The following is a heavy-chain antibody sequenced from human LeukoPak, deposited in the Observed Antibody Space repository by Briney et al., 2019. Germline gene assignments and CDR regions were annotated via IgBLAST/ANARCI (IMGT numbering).Heavy chain of an antibody. D-gene: IGHD6-6*01. CDR2: ITDSGGDT. V-gene: IGHV3-23*01. Sequence: PGGSLRLSCAASGFTFSSYWMSWVRQAPGKGLEWVSAITDSGGDTYHADSVKGRLTISRDNSKNTLYLQMDSLRVEDTAVYYCAKGSRSSRPYYFDFWGQGTLVTVSS. CDR3: AKGSRSSRPYYFDF. J-gene: IGHJ4*02. CDR1: GFTFSSYW.